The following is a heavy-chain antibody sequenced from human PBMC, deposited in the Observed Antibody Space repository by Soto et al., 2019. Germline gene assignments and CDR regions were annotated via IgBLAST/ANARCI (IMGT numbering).Heavy chain of an antibody. V-gene: IGHV4-59*08. CDR1: GGSISSYY. CDR2: IYYSGST. CDR3: ARLSYGSGSDYYYYMDV. Sequence: QVQLQESGPGLVKPSETLSLTCTVSGGSISSYYWSWIRQPPGKGLEWIGYIYYSGSTNYNPSLTSRGTISVDTSKNQFSLKLSSVTAADTAVYYCARLSYGSGSDYYYYMDVWGKGTTVTVSS. J-gene: IGHJ6*03. D-gene: IGHD3-10*01.